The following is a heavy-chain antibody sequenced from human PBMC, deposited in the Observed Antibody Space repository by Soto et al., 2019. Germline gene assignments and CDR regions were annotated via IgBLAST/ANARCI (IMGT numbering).Heavy chain of an antibody. CDR1: GGPFSGGGYY. V-gene: IGHV4-31*03. CDR2: ILHNGDT. CDR3: ARGDSTVSSVFDY. J-gene: IGHJ4*02. D-gene: IGHD4-17*01. Sequence: SETLSLTCTVSGGPFSGGGYYWSWVRQAPGKGLEWMGYILHNGDTSYNPSLKSRITISKDTSKRQFSLNLSSVTAADTAVYYCARGDSTVSSVFDYWGQGMLVTVSS.